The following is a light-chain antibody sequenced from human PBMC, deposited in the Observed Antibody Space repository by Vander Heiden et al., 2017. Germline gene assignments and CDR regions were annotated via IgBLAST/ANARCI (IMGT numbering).Light chain of an antibody. CDR3: QSYDSSLSGSKV. J-gene: IGLJ1*01. CDR2: VNS. CDR1: SSNIGAGYD. V-gene: IGLV1-40*01. Sequence: QSVLTQPPSVSGAPGQRVTISCTGSSSNIGAGYDVHWYQQLPGTAPKLLIYVNSNRPSGVPDRFSGSKSGTSASLAITGLQAEDEAYYYGQSYDSSLSGSKVFGTGTKVTVL.